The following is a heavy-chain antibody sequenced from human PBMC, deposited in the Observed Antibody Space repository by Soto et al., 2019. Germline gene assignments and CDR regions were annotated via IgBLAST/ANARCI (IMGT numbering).Heavy chain of an antibody. Sequence: PSETLSLTCTVSGGSIDNYFWNWIRQPPGKGLEWIGYVYYRGSTIYNPSLKSRVTISVDTSKNQFSLKLNSVTAADTAVYYCASGGYYDSSGSSSLGPFDYWGQGTLVTVSS. CDR2: VYYRGST. D-gene: IGHD3-22*01. V-gene: IGHV4-59*01. J-gene: IGHJ4*02. CDR1: GGSIDNYF. CDR3: ASGGYYDSSGSSSLGPFDY.